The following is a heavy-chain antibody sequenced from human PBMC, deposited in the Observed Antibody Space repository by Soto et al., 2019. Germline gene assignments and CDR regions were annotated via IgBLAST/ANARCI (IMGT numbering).Heavy chain of an antibody. CDR3: ARGGYYDSSGSRNYHYYGMNV. J-gene: IGHJ6*02. CDR2: ISAYDDNT. CDR1: GYRFTSYG. Sequence: QAQLVQSGPEVKKPGASVKVSCKASGYRFTSYGISWVRQAPGQGLEWLGWISAYDDNTKYAQTLQGRGSMSTDTSTTTAYMELRSLRSDDTAMYYCARGGYYDSSGSRNYHYYGMNVWGQGTTVTVSS. D-gene: IGHD3-22*01. V-gene: IGHV1-18*01.